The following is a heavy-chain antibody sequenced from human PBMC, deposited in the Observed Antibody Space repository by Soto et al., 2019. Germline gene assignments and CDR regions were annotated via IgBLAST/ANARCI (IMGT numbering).Heavy chain of an antibody. CDR1: GYTFTSYG. D-gene: IGHD4-17*01. V-gene: IGHV1-18*01. CDR2: ISAYNGNT. CDR3: ARDSPSTVTTYRNWFDP. J-gene: IGHJ5*02. Sequence: ASGNVSCKASGYTFTSYGISWVRQAPGQGLEWMGWISAYNGNTNYAQKLQGRVTMTTDTSTSTAYMELRSLRSDDTAVYYCARDSPSTVTTYRNWFDPCGQGTLVTVSS.